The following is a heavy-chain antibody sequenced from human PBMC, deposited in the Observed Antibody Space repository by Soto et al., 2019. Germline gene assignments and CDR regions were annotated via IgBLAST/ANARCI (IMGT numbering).Heavy chain of an antibody. D-gene: IGHD3-22*01. V-gene: IGHV3-23*01. CDR3: AKDLGYDSSGYYPRYFDY. Sequence: LRLSCAASGFTFSSYAMSWVRQAPGKGLEWVSAISGSGGSTYYADSVKGRFTISRDNSKNTLYLQMNSLRAEDTAVYYCAKDLGYDSSGYYPRYFDYWGQGTLVTVSS. CDR1: GFTFSSYA. CDR2: ISGSGGST. J-gene: IGHJ4*02.